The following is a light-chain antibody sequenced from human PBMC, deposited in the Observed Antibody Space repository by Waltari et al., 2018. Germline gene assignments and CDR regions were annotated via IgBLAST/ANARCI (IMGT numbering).Light chain of an antibody. Sequence: DIQMTQSPSTLSASVGDRVTITCLASQSLSSWLAWYQQKPGKAPKLLIYDASSLESGVPSRFSGSGSVTEFTLTISSLQPDDFATYYCQQYNSYSWTFGQGTKVEIK. CDR1: QSLSSW. CDR3: QQYNSYSWT. CDR2: DAS. V-gene: IGKV1-5*01. J-gene: IGKJ1*01.